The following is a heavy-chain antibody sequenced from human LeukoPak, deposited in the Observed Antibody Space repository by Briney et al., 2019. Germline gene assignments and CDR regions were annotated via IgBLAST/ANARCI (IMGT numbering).Heavy chain of an antibody. CDR1: GFTFSSYG. Sequence: GGSLRLSCAASGFTFSSYGMHWVRQAPGKGLEWVAFIRYDGSNKYYADSVKGRFTISRDNSKNTLYLQMNSLRAEDTAVYYCANEGYSVPALGFDYWGQGTLVTVSS. V-gene: IGHV3-30*02. D-gene: IGHD2-2*01. J-gene: IGHJ4*02. CDR3: ANEGYSVPALGFDY. CDR2: IRYDGSNK.